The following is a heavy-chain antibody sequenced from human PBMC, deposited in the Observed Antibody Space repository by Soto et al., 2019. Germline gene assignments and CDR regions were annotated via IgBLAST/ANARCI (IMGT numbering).Heavy chain of an antibody. CDR1: GGSFSGYY. Sequence: PSETLSLTCAVYGGSFSGYYWSWIRQPPGKGLEWIGEINHSGSTNYNPSLKSRVTISVDTSKNQFSLKLSSVTAADTAVYYCASGADDSSGYYHPWGQGTLVTVSS. CDR3: ASGADDSSGYYHP. D-gene: IGHD3-22*01. V-gene: IGHV4-34*01. J-gene: IGHJ5*02. CDR2: INHSGST.